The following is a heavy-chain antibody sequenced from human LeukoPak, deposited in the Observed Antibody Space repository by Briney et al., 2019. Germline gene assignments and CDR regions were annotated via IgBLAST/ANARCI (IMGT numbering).Heavy chain of an antibody. Sequence: GRSLRLSCAASGFTFSSYGMHWVRQAPGKGLEWVAVISYDGSNKYYADSVKGRFTISRDNSKNTLYLQMNSLRAEDTAVYYCAKTLEDYYYYGMDVWGQGTTVTVSS. V-gene: IGHV3-30*18. CDR1: GFTFSSYG. D-gene: IGHD5-24*01. J-gene: IGHJ6*02. CDR3: AKTLEDYYYYGMDV. CDR2: ISYDGSNK.